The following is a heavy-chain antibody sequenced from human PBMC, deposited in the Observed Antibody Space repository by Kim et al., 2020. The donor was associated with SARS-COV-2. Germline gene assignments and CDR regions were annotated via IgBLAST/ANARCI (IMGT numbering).Heavy chain of an antibody. D-gene: IGHD5-18*01. CDR2: IKPSGGST. CDR3: ARAYAGDVSYRHYYGMDV. V-gene: IGHV1-46*01. CDR1: GYTFTSYY. Sequence: ASVKVSCKASGYTFTSYYMHWVRQAPGQGLEWMGIIKPSGGSTSYAQKFQGRVTMTRDTSTSTVYMELSSLRSEDTAVYYCARAYAGDVSYRHYYGMDVWGQGTTVTVSS. J-gene: IGHJ6*02.